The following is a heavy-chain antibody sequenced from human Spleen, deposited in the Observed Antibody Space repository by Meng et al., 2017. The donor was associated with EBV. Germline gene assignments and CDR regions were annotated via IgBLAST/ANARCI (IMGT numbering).Heavy chain of an antibody. CDR2: LIPMSDAP. Sequence: VSWLQLGCGGRKPGSALKVSCNTSGGTFRSDAISWVLQAPGQGLEWMGGLIPMSDAPHYAQKFQGRVTITADESTSTHYMDLSGLRSEDTAVYYCASESGRGFTPDYWGQGTLVTVSS. J-gene: IGHJ4*02. CDR1: GGTFRSDA. V-gene: IGHV1-69*01. D-gene: IGHD3-10*01. CDR3: ASESGRGFTPDY.